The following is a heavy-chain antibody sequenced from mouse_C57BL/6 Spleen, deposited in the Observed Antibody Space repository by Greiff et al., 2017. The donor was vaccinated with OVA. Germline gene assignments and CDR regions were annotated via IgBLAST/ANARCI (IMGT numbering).Heavy chain of an antibody. CDR3: AIDGPWFAY. CDR2: IDPSDSYT. J-gene: IGHJ3*01. CDR1: GYTFTSYW. D-gene: IGHD1-2*01. V-gene: IGHV1-50*01. Sequence: QVQLQQPGAELVKPGASVKLSCKASGYTFTSYWMQWVKQRPGQGLEWIGEIDPSDSYTNYNQKFKGKATLTVDKSSSTAYMQLSSLTSEDSAVYYCAIDGPWFAYWGQGTLVTVSA.